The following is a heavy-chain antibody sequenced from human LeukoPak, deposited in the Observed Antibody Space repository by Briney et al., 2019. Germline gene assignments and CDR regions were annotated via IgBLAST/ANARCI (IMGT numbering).Heavy chain of an antibody. CDR1: GFSFDYYA. CDR3: AKVQGSSWYDIFGLDV. V-gene: IGHV3-23*01. D-gene: IGHD6-13*01. Sequence: GGSLRLSCAASGFSFDYYAMSWVRQAPGEGLEWVSTITDNRGRTYYADSAKGRFTISRDNSKSTLFLQMNSLRAEDTAVYYCAKVQGSSWYDIFGLDVWAKGPRSPSP. CDR2: ITDNRGRT. J-gene: IGHJ6*02.